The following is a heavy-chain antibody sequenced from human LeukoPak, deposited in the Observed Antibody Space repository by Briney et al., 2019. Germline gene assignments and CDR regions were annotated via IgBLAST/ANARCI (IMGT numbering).Heavy chain of an antibody. CDR2: IKQDGSEK. CDR1: GFTFSSYW. D-gene: IGHD4-11*01. Sequence: PGGSLRLSCAASGFTFSSYWMSWVRQAPGKGLEWVANIKQDGSEKYYVDSVKGRFTISGDNAKNSLYLQMNSLRAEDTAVYYCAREFARVTPSYYYYYMDVWGKGTTVTVSS. J-gene: IGHJ6*03. CDR3: AREFARVTPSYYYYYMDV. V-gene: IGHV3-7*01.